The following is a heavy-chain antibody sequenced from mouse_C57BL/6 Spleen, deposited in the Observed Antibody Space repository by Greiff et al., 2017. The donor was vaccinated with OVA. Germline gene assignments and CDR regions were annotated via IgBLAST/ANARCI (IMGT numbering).Heavy chain of an antibody. CDR2: INPSSGYT. V-gene: IGHV1-7*01. CDR1: GYTFTSYW. D-gene: IGHD2-4*01. Sequence: VQLQQSGAELAKPGASVKLSCKASGYTFTSYWMHWVKQRPGQGLEWIGYINPSSGYTKYNQKFKDTATLTADKSSSTAYMQLSSLTYEDSAVYYCARSPHDYDGFAYWGQGTLVTVSA. J-gene: IGHJ3*01. CDR3: ARSPHDYDGFAY.